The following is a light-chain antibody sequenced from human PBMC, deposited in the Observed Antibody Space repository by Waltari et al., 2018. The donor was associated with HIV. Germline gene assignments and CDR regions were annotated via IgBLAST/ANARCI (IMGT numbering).Light chain of an antibody. J-gene: IGLJ1*01. V-gene: IGLV2-23*02. CDR3: CSYAGSSTYV. CDR1: SSDFGASNY. Sequence: QSALTQPASVSGSPGQSITISCTGTSSDFGASNYVSWYQQHPVKAPKLMIYDVTKRPSGVSNRFSGSKSANTASLTISGLQAEDEADYYCCSYAGSSTYVFGSGTKVTVL. CDR2: DVT.